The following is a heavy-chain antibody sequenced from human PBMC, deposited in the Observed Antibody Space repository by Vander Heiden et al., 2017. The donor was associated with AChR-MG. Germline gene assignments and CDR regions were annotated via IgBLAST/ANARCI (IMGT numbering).Heavy chain of an antibody. D-gene: IGHD7-27*01. Sequence: EVQLVESGGGLVKPGGSLRLSCAASGFTLRGAWMGWVRQGPGKGLEWVALIKSKVDGATTQYAAPVNGRFTISRDDSKDTVYLQMNSLKTEDTAVYYCTTDLPDIGGGEFDFWGQGTRVNVSS. CDR3: TTDLPDIGGGEFDF. J-gene: IGHJ4*02. CDR1: GFTLRGAW. CDR2: IKSKVDGATT. V-gene: IGHV3-15*01.